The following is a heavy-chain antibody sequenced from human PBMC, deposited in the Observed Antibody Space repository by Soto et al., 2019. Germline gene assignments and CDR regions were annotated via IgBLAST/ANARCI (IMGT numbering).Heavy chain of an antibody. Sequence: PSETLSLTCTVSGDSISTFYWSWIRQPPGKGLEWIGYINYRGSTNYNPSLKSRDTISVDTSKNQFSLKLSSVTAADTAVYYCARDGFSREDCSNISCYRNYSYYHYMDVWGKGTTVTVSS. V-gene: IGHV4-59*01. CDR2: INYRGST. CDR3: ARDGFSREDCSNISCYRNYSYYHYMDV. D-gene: IGHD2-2*01. J-gene: IGHJ6*03. CDR1: GDSISTFY.